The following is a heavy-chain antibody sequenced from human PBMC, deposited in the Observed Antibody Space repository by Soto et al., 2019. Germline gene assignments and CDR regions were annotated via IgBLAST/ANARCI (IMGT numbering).Heavy chain of an antibody. V-gene: IGHV3-23*01. J-gene: IGHJ4*02. CDR2: IGGSGTGFNT. CDR1: GFTFSSYP. Sequence: EVQLLESGGGLVRPGGSLRRSCAASGFTFSSYPMKWVRQGPGKGLEWVSTIGGSGTGFNTDYADSVKGRFVISRDNPKNTVYLQMNSLRAEDTALYYCARVAPYCSTTTCYIDSWGQGNLVTASS. D-gene: IGHD2-2*01. CDR3: ARVAPYCSTTTCYIDS.